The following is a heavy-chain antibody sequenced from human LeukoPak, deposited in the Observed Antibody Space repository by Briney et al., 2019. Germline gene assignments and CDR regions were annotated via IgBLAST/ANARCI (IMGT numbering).Heavy chain of an antibody. V-gene: IGHV3-7*03. Sequence: GGSLRLSCAACGFTFSRYWRSWLRQAPGKGLEWVANIKQDGSEKYYVDSVKGRFTISRDNAKNSLYLQRNSLRADDTAVFYFARALGSTSGALHIWGQGTMVTVSS. D-gene: IGHD2-15*01. CDR3: ARALGSTSGALHI. J-gene: IGHJ3*02. CDR2: IKQDGSEK. CDR1: GFTFSRYW.